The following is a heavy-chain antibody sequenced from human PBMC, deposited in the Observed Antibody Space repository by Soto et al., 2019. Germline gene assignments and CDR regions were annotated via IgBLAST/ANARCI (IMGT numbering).Heavy chain of an antibody. CDR3: ARDLLRADS. Sequence: QVQLVQSGAEVKEPGASVKVLCKASGYIFANYYMHWVRQAPGQGLEWMAIINPYGGSTNYAQNSQGRPNLTSDTSTSTVYMELSSLRSEDTAVYYCARDLLRADSWGQGTLVTVSS. J-gene: IGHJ4*02. CDR2: INPYGGST. V-gene: IGHV1-46*01. CDR1: GYIFANYY. D-gene: IGHD2-8*01.